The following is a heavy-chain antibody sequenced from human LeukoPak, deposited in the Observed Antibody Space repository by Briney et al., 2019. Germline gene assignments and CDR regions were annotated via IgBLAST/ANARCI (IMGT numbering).Heavy chain of an antibody. J-gene: IGHJ6*03. V-gene: IGHV1-8*03. D-gene: IGHD3-22*01. Sequence: GASVKVSCKASGYTFTSYDINWVRQATGQGLEWMGWMNPNSGNTGYAQTVKGRFTITRDTSISTAYLELSSLRSEDTAVYYCARTVGYYYDSSGYPTYYYSYYMDVWGKGTTVTVSS. CDR2: MNPNSGNT. CDR3: ARTVGYYYDSSGYPTYYYSYYMDV. CDR1: GYTFTSYD.